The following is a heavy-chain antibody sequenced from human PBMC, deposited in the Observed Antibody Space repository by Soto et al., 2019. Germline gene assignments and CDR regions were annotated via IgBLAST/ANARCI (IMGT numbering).Heavy chain of an antibody. CDR1: GYTFTAYG. CDR3: ARDGVRVGTTRNWFDP. V-gene: IGHV1-18*01. J-gene: IGHJ5*02. Sequence: QVQLVQSGAEVKKPGASVKVSCKASGYTFTAYGISWVRQDPGQGLEWMGWISGYNANTNYAQKLQGRVTMTTDTSTSTAYMELRSMRSDDTAVYYCARDGVRVGTTRNWFDPWGQGTLVTVSS. CDR2: ISGYNANT. D-gene: IGHD2-21*02.